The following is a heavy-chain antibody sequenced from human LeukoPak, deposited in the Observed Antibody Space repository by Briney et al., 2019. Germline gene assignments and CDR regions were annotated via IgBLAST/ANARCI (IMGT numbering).Heavy chain of an antibody. Sequence: GESLRIPCQGFGYTFTTSWIAWVGQLPGKGLEWMAIIYAGNSDTKYSPSFQGQVSISTDRSISTAYLQWSSLQASDTAIYYCAILNHPDGRVYWGQGTLVTVSS. CDR2: IYAGNSDT. J-gene: IGHJ4*02. CDR3: AILNHPDGRVY. D-gene: IGHD5-24*01. CDR1: GYTFTTSW. V-gene: IGHV5-51*01.